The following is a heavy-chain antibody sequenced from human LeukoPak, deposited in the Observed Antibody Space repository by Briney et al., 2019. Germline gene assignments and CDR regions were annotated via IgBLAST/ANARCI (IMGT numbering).Heavy chain of an antibody. V-gene: IGHV4-4*07. D-gene: IGHD1-26*01. CDR3: AREGGFWSGGSYFSIQVFDY. CDR1: GGSISSYY. J-gene: IGHJ4*02. CDR2: IYTSGST. Sequence: SETLSLTCTVSGGSISSYYWSWIRQPAVKALEWIGRIYTSGSTNYNPSLKSRVTMSVDTSKNQFSLRLSSVTAADTAVYYCAREGGFWSGGSYFSIQVFDYWGQGTLVTVSS.